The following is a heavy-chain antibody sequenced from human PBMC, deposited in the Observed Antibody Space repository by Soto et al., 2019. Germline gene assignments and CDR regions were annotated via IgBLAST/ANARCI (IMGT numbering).Heavy chain of an antibody. V-gene: IGHV3-23*01. CDR2: ISGSGGST. CDR1: GLTFSSYA. CDR3: AKSPGVLRYFDWYKENSNWFDP. J-gene: IGHJ5*02. Sequence: TGGSLRLSCAASGLTFSSYAMSWVRQAPGKGLEWVSAISGSGGSTYYADSVKGRFTISRDNSKNTLYLQMNSLRAEDTAVYYCAKSPGVLRYFDWYKENSNWFDPWGQGTLVTVSS. D-gene: IGHD3-9*01.